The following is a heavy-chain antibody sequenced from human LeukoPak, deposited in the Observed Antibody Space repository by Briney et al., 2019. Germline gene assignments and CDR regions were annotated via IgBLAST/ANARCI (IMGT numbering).Heavy chain of an antibody. V-gene: IGHV3-21*01. D-gene: IGHD5-24*01. CDR2: ISSSSSYI. CDR1: GFTFSSYS. CDR3: AVPMATTSR. J-gene: IGHJ4*02. Sequence: GGSLRRSGAASGFTFSSYSMNWVRQAPGNGRKWVSSISSSSSYIDYADSVKGLFTISRDNAKNSLYLQMNSLRAEDTAVYYCAVPMATTSRWGQGTLVTVSS.